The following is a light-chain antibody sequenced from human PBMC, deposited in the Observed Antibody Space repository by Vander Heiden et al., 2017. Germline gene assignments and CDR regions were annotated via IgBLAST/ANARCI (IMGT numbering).Light chain of an antibody. CDR2: GAS. CDR3: QHYNNWPPWT. Sequence: EIVMTQSPATLSVSPGERATLSCRASQSVSSNLAWSQQKPGQAPRLLIYGASTRATGIPARFSGSGYGTEFTLTISSLHSEDFAVYYCQHYNNWPPWTFGPGTKVEIK. J-gene: IGKJ1*01. CDR1: QSVSSN. V-gene: IGKV3-15*01.